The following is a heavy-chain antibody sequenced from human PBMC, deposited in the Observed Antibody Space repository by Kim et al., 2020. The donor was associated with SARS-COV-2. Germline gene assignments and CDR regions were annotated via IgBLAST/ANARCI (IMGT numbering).Heavy chain of an antibody. CDR2: MNPNSGNT. J-gene: IGHJ6*03. Sequence: ASVKVSCKASGYTFTSYDINWVRQATGQGLEWMGWMNPNSGNTGYAQKFQGRVTMTRNTSISSAYMELSSLRSEDTAVYYCARTYSGSYYLDYYYYYYMDVWGKGTTVTVSS. D-gene: IGHD1-26*01. CDR3: ARTYSGSYYLDYYYYYYMDV. V-gene: IGHV1-8*01. CDR1: GYTFTSYD.